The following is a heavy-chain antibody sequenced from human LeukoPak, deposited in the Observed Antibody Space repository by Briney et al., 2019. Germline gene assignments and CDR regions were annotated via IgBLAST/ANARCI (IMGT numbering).Heavy chain of an antibody. CDR1: GYTFTSYG. CDR3: ARWFGELLGYYYYYMDV. J-gene: IGHJ6*03. V-gene: IGHV1-18*01. CDR2: ISAYNGNT. Sequence: ASVKVSCKASGYTFTSYGISWVRQAPGQGLEWMGWISAYNGNTNYAQKLQGRVTMTTDTSTSTAYMELRSLRSDDTAVYYCARWFGELLGYYYYYMDVWGKGTTVTVS. D-gene: IGHD3-10*01.